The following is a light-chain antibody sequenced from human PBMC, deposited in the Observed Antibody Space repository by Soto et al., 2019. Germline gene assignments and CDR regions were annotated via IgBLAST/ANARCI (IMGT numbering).Light chain of an antibody. V-gene: IGKV3D-15*01. J-gene: IGKJ2*01. Sequence: EIVLTQSPGTLSVSPGERATLSCRASQSVSNNYLAGYQQKPGQPPSLLIYGASTRAPDVPDGFTGSGSGTQFTLTISSLHSEDFATYFCQQYNNWPYTFGQGTKVDIK. CDR2: GAS. CDR3: QQYNNWPYT. CDR1: QSVSNN.